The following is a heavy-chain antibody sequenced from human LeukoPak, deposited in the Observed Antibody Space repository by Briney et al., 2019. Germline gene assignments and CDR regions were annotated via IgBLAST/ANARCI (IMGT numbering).Heavy chain of an antibody. J-gene: IGHJ5*02. D-gene: IGHD1-7*01. CDR1: GGSFSGCY. V-gene: IGHV4-34*01. CDR3: AREEGYNWNYVGWFDP. CDR2: INHSGST. Sequence: SETLSLTCAVYGGSFSGCYWSWIRQPPGKGLEWIGEINHSGSTNYNPSLKSRVTISVDTSKNQFSLKLSSVTAADTAVYYCAREEGYNWNYVGWFDPWGQGTLVTVSS.